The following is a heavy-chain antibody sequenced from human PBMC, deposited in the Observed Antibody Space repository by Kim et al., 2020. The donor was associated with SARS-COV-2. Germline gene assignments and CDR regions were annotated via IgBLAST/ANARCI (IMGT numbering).Heavy chain of an antibody. J-gene: IGHJ6*02. V-gene: IGHV1-58*01. D-gene: IGHD6-13*01. CDR1: GFTFTSSA. CDR3: AAGINPVSSSWYYYYYYGMDV. CDR2: IVVGSGNT. Sequence: SVKVSCKASGFTFTSSAVQWVRQARGQRLEWIGWIVVGSGNTNYAQKFQERVTITRDMSTSTAYMELSSLRSEDTAVYYCAAGINPVSSSWYYYYYYGMDVWGQGTTVTVSS.